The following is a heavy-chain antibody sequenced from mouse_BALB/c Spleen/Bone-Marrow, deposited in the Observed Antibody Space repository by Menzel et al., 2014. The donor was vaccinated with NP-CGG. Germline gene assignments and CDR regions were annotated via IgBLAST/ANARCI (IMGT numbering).Heavy chain of an antibody. V-gene: IGHV1-14*01. Sequence: EVQLQQSGPEPVKPGASVKMSCKASGYTFTSYVMHWVKQKPGQGLEWIGYINPYNDGTKYNEKFKGMATLTSDRSSSTAYMELSSLTSEDSAVYYCAKGGNYRYDFDYWGQGTTLTVSS. D-gene: IGHD2-14*01. CDR3: AKGGNYRYDFDY. J-gene: IGHJ2*01. CDR2: INPYNDGT. CDR1: GYTFTSYV.